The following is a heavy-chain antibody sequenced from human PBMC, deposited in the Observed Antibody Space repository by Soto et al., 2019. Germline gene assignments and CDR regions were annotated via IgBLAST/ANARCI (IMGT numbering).Heavy chain of an antibody. CDR2: IYYSGST. J-gene: IGHJ6*02. Sequence: QVQLQESGPGLVKPSQALSLTCTVSGGSISSGDYYWSWIRQPPGKGLEWIGHIYYSGSTNYNPSLKSRVTTSVDTSRSQITLNLSSVTAADTAVYYCACLMSDCHWYCSMDVWGHGTTVTVSS. D-gene: IGHD2-21*02. CDR1: GGSISSGDYY. V-gene: IGHV4-30-4*01. CDR3: ACLMSDCHWYCSMDV.